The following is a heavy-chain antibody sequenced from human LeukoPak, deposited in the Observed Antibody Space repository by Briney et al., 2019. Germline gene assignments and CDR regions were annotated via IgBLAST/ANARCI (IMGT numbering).Heavy chain of an antibody. CDR3: ARWVITMVLGALY. V-gene: IGHV3-11*01. Sequence: GGSLRLSCAACGFTFRDYYMRWLRQAPGKGLEWVSYISSSGSTIYYADSVKGRFTISRDNAKNSLYLQMNSLRAEDTAVYYCARWVITMVLGALYWGQGALVTVSS. CDR1: GFTFRDYY. CDR2: ISSSGSTI. D-gene: IGHD3-10*01. J-gene: IGHJ4*02.